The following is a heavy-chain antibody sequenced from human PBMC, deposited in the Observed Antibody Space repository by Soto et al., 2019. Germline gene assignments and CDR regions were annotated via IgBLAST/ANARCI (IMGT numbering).Heavy chain of an antibody. CDR1: GFSLSTTRVA. D-gene: IGHD2-15*01. V-gene: IGHV2-5*02. CDR2: IYWDDDK. CDR3: STIVVAGLGYYFDY. J-gene: IGHJ4*02. Sequence: QITLKESGPTLVKPTQPLTLTCTFSGFSLSTTRVAVCWIRQPPGKALEWLALIYWDDDKRYSPFLKSRLTITKDTSTSPVVLTMANMDPVDTATYYCSTIVVAGLGYYFDYWGQGTLVTVSS.